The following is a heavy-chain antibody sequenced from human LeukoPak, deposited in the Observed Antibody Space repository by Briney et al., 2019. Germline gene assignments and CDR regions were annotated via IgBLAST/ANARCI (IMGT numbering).Heavy chain of an antibody. J-gene: IGHJ4*02. CDR2: IYPGDSDT. CDR1: GYSFTSYW. CDR3: ARHVVPYSSGLAGFDF. Sequence: ESLKISCKGSGYSFTSYWIAWVRQMPGKGLEWMGIIYPGDSDTRYSPSFQGQVTISVDKSISTAYLQWSSLKASDTAMYYCARHVVPYSSGLAGFDFWGQGTLVTVSS. D-gene: IGHD6-19*01. V-gene: IGHV5-51*01.